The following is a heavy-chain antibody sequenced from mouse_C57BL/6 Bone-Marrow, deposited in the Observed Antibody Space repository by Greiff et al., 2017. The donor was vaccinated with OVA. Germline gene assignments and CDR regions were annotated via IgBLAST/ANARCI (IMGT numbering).Heavy chain of an antibody. D-gene: IGHD1-1*01. Sequence: EVQLQQSGAELVRPGASVKLSCTASGFNIKDDYMHWVKQRPEQGLEWIGWIDPENGDTEYASKFQGKATITADTSSNTAYLQLSSLTSEDTAVYYCTTVITTVVGGQGTTLTVSS. CDR2: IDPENGDT. V-gene: IGHV14-4*01. CDR1: GFNIKDDY. CDR3: TTVITTVV. J-gene: IGHJ2*01.